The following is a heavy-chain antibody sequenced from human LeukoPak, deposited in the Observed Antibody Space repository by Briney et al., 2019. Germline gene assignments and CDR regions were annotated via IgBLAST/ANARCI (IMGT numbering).Heavy chain of an antibody. D-gene: IGHD4-11*01. CDR3: ARGPQVTTIYDYYYYMDV. CDR1: GGSISSYY. Sequence: PSETLSLTCTVSGGSISSYYWSWIRQPAGKGLEWIGRIYTSGSTNYNPSLKSRVTMSVDTSKNQFSLKLSSVTAADTAVYYCARGPQVTTIYDYYYYMDVWGKGTTVTVSS. CDR2: IYTSGST. V-gene: IGHV4-4*07. J-gene: IGHJ6*03.